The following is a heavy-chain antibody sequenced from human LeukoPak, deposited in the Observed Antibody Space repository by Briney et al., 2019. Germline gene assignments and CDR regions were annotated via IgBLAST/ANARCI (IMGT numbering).Heavy chain of an antibody. CDR3: AGGTRESYHNWFDP. J-gene: IGHJ5*02. CDR2: INHSGSA. CDR1: GGSFSGYL. V-gene: IGHV4-34*01. Sequence: PSETLSLTCGVYGGSFSGYLWNWIRQPPGKGLEWLGEINHSGSANYHPSLKSRVTISVDTSKNQVSLSLSSVTAADTAVYYCAGGTRESYHNWFDPWGQGTLVTVSS. D-gene: IGHD3-16*02.